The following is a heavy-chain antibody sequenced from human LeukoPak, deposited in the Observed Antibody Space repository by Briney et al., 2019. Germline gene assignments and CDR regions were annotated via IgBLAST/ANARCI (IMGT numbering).Heavy chain of an antibody. J-gene: IGHJ4*02. V-gene: IGHV4-61*01. Sequence: PSETLSLTCTVSGGSISSSSYYWSWIRQPPGKGLEWIGYIYYSGSTNYNPSLKSRVTISVDTSKNQFSLKLSSVTAADTAVYYCARVLTGYARNFDYWGQGTLVTVSS. D-gene: IGHD2-8*01. CDR1: GGSISSSSYY. CDR2: IYYSGST. CDR3: ARVLTGYARNFDY.